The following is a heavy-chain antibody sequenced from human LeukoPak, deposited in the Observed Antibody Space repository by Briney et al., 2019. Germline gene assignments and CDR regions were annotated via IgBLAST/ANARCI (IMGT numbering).Heavy chain of an antibody. Sequence: PSKTLSLTCTVSGSSISSSYYGAWIRQPPGKGLEWIATISHSGSTYYNPSLKSRVTISADTSQNQHSLRLNSVTVADTAVYYCARVNTVMATFDYWGQGTPVTVSS. D-gene: IGHD5-24*01. CDR3: ARVNTVMATFDY. CDR1: GSSISSSYY. J-gene: IGHJ4*02. V-gene: IGHV4-38-2*02. CDR2: ISHSGST.